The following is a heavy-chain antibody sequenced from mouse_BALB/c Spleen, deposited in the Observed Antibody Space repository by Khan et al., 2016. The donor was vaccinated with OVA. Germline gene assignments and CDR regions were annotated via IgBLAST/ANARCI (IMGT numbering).Heavy chain of an antibody. Sequence: LQQSGPELMKPGASGKISCKASGYSFTTYYIHWVKQSHGKSLEWIGYIDPFSGDTNYNQKFKGMATLTVEKASSKAYIHLSHLTSDASAVYSCTRRGYVAWFTYWGQGSLVTVSA. V-gene: IGHV1S135*01. D-gene: IGHD2-2*01. CDR2: IDPFSGDT. CDR1: GYSFTTYY. CDR3: TRRGYVAWFTY. J-gene: IGHJ3*01.